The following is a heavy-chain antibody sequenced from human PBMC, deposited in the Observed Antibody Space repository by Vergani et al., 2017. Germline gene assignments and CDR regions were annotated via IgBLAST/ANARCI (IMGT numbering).Heavy chain of an antibody. Sequence: EVQLVQSGAEVKKPGATVKISCKVSGYTFTDYYMHWVQQAPGKGLEWMGLVDPEDGETIYAEKFQGRVTITADTSTDTAYMELSSLRSEDTAVYYCARDVVSCSGGSCYSGGFDYWGQGTLVTVSS. CDR1: GYTFTDYY. J-gene: IGHJ4*02. CDR2: VDPEDGET. CDR3: ARDVVSCSGGSCYSGGFDY. D-gene: IGHD2-15*01. V-gene: IGHV1-69-2*01.